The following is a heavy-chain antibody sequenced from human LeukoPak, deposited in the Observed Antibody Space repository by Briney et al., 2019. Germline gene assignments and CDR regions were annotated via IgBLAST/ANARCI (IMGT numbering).Heavy chain of an antibody. Sequence: ASVKVSCKASGYTFTSYDINWLRQAAGQGLEWMGWMNPNSGNTDYAQEFRGRVTITRNTSISTAYMELRSLRSEDTAVYYCARGNCSSTSCYRLSEYYFDYWGQGTLVTVSS. J-gene: IGHJ4*02. CDR3: ARGNCSSTSCYRLSEYYFDY. V-gene: IGHV1-8*03. CDR2: MNPNSGNT. CDR1: GYTFTSYD. D-gene: IGHD2-2*02.